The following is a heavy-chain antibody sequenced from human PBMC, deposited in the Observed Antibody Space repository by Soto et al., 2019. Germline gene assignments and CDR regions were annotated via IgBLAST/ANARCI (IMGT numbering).Heavy chain of an antibody. CDR2: IYHSGNT. D-gene: IGHD1-26*01. J-gene: IGHJ5*02. V-gene: IGHV4-30-2*01. CDR1: GVSISRGGYS. Sequence: PSETLSLTCAVSGVSISRGGYSWGWIRQPPGKGLEWIAYIYHSGNTYYNPSLKSRVTISVDRSKNQFSLKLSSVTAADTAVYYCARRWDEGGRFDPWGQGTLVTVSS. CDR3: ARRWDEGGRFDP.